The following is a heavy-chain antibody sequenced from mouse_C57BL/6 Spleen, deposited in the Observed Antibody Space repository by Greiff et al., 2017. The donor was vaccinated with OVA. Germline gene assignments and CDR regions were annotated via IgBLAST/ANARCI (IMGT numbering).Heavy chain of an antibody. Sequence: EVKLQQSGAELVRPGASVKLSCTASGFNIKDDYMHWVKQRPEQGLEWIGWIDPENGDTEYASKFQGKATITADTSSNTAYLQLSSLTSEDTAVYYCTTFYDYDGYFDVWGTGTTVTVSS. CDR1: GFNIKDDY. J-gene: IGHJ1*03. CDR2: IDPENGDT. D-gene: IGHD2-4*01. CDR3: TTFYDYDGYFDV. V-gene: IGHV14-4*01.